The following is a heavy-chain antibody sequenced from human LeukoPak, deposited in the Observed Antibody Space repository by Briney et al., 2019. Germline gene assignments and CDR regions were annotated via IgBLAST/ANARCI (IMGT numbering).Heavy chain of an antibody. CDR3: ARGPTYYFDY. V-gene: IGHV4-61*01. Sequence: SETLSLTCTVSGGSVSSGSYYWTWIRQPPGKGLECIGYIYYSGSTNYNPSLKSRVTISVDTSKNQFSLKLSSVAAADTAVYYCARGPTYYFDYWGQGTLVTVSS. CDR1: GGSVSSGSYY. CDR2: IYYSGST. D-gene: IGHD3-16*01. J-gene: IGHJ4*02.